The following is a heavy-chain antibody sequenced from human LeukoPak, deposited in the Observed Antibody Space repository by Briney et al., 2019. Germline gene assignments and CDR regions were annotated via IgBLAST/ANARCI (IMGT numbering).Heavy chain of an antibody. Sequence: GGSLRLSCAASGFTFSSYNMNWVRQAPGKGLEWVSAISGSGGSTYYADSVKGRFTISRDNSKNTLYLQMNSLRAEDTAVYYCGKDIVVVPAAPGYFQHWGQGTLVSVSS. CDR3: GKDIVVVPAAPGYFQH. D-gene: IGHD2-2*01. J-gene: IGHJ1*01. CDR2: ISGSGGST. CDR1: GFTFSSYN. V-gene: IGHV3-23*01.